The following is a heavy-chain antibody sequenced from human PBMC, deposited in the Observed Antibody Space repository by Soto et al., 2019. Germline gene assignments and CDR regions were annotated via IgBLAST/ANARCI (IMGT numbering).Heavy chain of an antibody. CDR3: ARDRRFGELRYYYGMDV. CDR2: ISSSSSTI. CDR1: GFTFSSYS. Sequence: PGGSLRLSCAASGFTFSSYSMNWVRQAPGKGLEWVSYISSSSSTIYYADSVKGRFTISRDNAKNSLYLQMNSLRDEDTAVYYCARDRRFGELRYYYGMDVWGQGTTVTVSS. V-gene: IGHV3-48*02. D-gene: IGHD3-10*01. J-gene: IGHJ6*02.